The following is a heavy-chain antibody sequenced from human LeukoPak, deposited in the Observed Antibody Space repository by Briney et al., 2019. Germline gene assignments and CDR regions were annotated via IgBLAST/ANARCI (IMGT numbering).Heavy chain of an antibody. J-gene: IGHJ4*02. CDR1: GFTVSSNY. D-gene: IGHD3-3*01. CDR2: IYSGGST. V-gene: IGHV3-66*01. Sequence: GGSLRLSCAASGFTVSSNYMSWVRRAPGKGLEWVSVIYSGGSTYYADSVKGRFTISRDNSKNTLYLQMNSLRAEDTAVYYCARVVDFWSGYLDYWGQGTLVTVSS. CDR3: ARVVDFWSGYLDY.